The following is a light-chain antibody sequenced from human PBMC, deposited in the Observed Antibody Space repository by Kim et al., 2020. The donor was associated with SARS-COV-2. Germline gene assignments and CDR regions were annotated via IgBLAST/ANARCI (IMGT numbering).Light chain of an antibody. CDR1: RLGDKY. J-gene: IGLJ2*01. V-gene: IGLV3-1*01. Sequence: PPSVTVPPGQTASITCSGDRLGDKYACWYQQKPGQSPVLVIYQDSKRPSGIPERFSGSNSGNTATLTISGTQAMDEADDYCQAWDSFGGGTQLTVL. CDR2: QDS. CDR3: QAWDS.